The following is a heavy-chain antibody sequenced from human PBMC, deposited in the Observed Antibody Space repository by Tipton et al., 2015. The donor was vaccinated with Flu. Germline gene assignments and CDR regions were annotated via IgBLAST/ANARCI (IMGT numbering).Heavy chain of an antibody. J-gene: IGHJ6*02. Sequence: SLRLSCAASGFTFKIYAMTWVRQAPGKGLEWISTISATGNLIYYADSARGRFTISRDNSNNTLFLQLTGLRAEDTAVYFCARQGVPTSIYQFGLTVWGQGTPVTVSS. CDR1: GFTFKIYA. D-gene: IGHD3-16*01. CDR3: ARQGVPTSIYQFGLTV. V-gene: IGHV3-23*01. CDR2: ISATGNLI.